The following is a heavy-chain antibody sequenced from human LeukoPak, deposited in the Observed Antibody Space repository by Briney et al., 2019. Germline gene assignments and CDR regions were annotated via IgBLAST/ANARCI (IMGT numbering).Heavy chain of an antibody. D-gene: IGHD2-21*02. Sequence: GGSLRLSCAASGFTFSSYWMSWVRQAPGKGLEWVANIKQDGSEKYYVDSVKGRFTISRDNAKNSLYLQMNSLRAEDTAVYYCARAIVVVTADYYYGMDVWGQGTTVTVSS. CDR1: GFTFSSYW. V-gene: IGHV3-7*01. CDR2: IKQDGSEK. J-gene: IGHJ6*02. CDR3: ARAIVVVTADYYYGMDV.